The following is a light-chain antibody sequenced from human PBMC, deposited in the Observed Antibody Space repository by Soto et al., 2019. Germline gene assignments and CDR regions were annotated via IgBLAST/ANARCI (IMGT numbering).Light chain of an antibody. J-gene: IGKJ3*01. Sequence: EIVLTQSPATLSLSPGEAATLSCRASQSVSSFLAWYQQKPGQAPRLLIYDASKRATGIPARFSGSGSGTDFPLTISSLEPEDFAVYYCQQRSNIFTFGPGTKLDIK. CDR1: QSVSSF. V-gene: IGKV3-11*01. CDR3: QQRSNIFT. CDR2: DAS.